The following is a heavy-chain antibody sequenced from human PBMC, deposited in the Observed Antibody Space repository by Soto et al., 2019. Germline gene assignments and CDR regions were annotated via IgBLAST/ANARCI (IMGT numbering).Heavy chain of an antibody. D-gene: IGHD6-6*01. CDR3: ARDEISSSSQGLDY. CDR2: ISSSSSYR. CDR1: GFTFSSYS. Sequence: GGSLRLSCAASGFTFSSYSMNWVRQAPGKGLEWVSSISSSSSYRYSADSVKGRFTISRDNAKNPLYLQMNSLRAEDTAVYYCARDEISSSSQGLDYWGQGTLVTVSS. J-gene: IGHJ4*02. V-gene: IGHV3-21*01.